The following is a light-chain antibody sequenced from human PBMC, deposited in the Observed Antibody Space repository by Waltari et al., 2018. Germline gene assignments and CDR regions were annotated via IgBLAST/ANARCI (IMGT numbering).Light chain of an antibody. CDR2: GKN. V-gene: IGLV3-19*01. CDR1: SLRSYY. Sequence: SSELTQDPAVSVAWGQTVRITCQGDSLRSYYASWYQQKPGQAPVLVIYGKNNRPSGIPDRFSGSSSGNTASLTITGAQAEDEADYYCNSRDSSGNLVVFGGGTKLTVL. CDR3: NSRDSSGNLVV. J-gene: IGLJ2*01.